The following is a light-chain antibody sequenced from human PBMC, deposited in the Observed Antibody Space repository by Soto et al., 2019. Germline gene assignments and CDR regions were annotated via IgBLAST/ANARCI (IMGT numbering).Light chain of an antibody. Sequence: DIVMTQSPDSLAVSLGERATINCKSSQSVLYSSNNKSHLAWYQQKPGQPPKFLIYWASTRESGVPERFSGSGSGTDFTLTISSLQAEDVAVYYCQQYYDTPITFGQGTRLEIK. CDR3: QQYYDTPIT. CDR1: QSVLYSSNNKSH. V-gene: IGKV4-1*01. CDR2: WAS. J-gene: IGKJ5*01.